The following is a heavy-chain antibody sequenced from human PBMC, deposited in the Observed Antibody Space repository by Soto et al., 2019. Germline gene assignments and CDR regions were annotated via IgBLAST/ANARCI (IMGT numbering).Heavy chain of an antibody. D-gene: IGHD5-18*01. J-gene: IGHJ6*02. CDR3: AREMDTAMCFGGKDV. CDR2: TYYRSKWYN. V-gene: IGHV6-1*01. CDR1: GDSVCSNSDP. Sequence: SHSFSLSCTISGDSVCSNSDPWNLIRRSPSRGPEWLGRTYYRSKWYNDYAVSVKSRITINPDTSKNQFSLQLNSVTPEDTAVYFCAREMDTAMCFGGKDVWGQGSTVT.